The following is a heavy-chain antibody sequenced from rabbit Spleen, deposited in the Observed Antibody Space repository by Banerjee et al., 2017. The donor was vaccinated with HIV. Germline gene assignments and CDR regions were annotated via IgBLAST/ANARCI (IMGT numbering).Heavy chain of an antibody. CDR2: IDTANGDT. CDR1: GFSFNNIYW. CDR3: ARDTGSSFSSYGMDL. V-gene: IGHV1S45*01. Sequence: QQQLEESGGGLVKPGGTLTLTCTASGFSFNNIYWICWVRQAPGKGLEWITCIDTANGDTYYANWAKGRFTISKTSSTTVTLQMTSLTVADTATYFCARDTGSSFSSYGMDLWGPGTLVTVS. J-gene: IGHJ6*01. D-gene: IGHD8-1*01.